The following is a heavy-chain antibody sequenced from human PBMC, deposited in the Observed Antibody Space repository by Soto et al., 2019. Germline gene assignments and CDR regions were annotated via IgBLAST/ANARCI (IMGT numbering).Heavy chain of an antibody. CDR1: GFTFSSYS. J-gene: IGHJ5*02. CDR2: ISSSSSTI. Sequence: EVQLVESGGGLVQPGGSLRLSCAASGFTFSSYSMNWVRQAPGKGLEWVSYISSSSSTIYYADSVKGRFTISRDNAKNSLYLQMNSLRAEDPAVYYCARGAYLNWFDPWGQGTLVTVSS. V-gene: IGHV3-48*01. CDR3: ARGAYLNWFDP.